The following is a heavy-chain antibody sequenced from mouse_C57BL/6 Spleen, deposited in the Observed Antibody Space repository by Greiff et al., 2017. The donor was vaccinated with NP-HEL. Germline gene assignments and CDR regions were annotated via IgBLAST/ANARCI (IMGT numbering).Heavy chain of an antibody. Sequence: QVQLQQPGAELVKPGASVKLSCKASGYTFTSYWMPWVQQRPGQGLEWIGAIDPSDSYTNYNQKFKGQATLTVDTSSSTAYMQLSSLTSEDSAVYYWARGAGNYGPWVAYWGQGTLVTVSA. V-gene: IGHV1-50*01. CDR2: IDPSDSYT. J-gene: IGHJ3*01. CDR3: ARGAGNYGPWVAY. CDR1: GYTFTSYW. D-gene: IGHD2-1*01.